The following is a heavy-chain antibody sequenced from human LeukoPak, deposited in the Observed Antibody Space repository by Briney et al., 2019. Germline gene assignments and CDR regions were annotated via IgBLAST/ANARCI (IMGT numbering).Heavy chain of an antibody. V-gene: IGHV3-21*04. CDR2: ISSSSSYI. CDR3: AKDRVVVAATANY. D-gene: IGHD2-15*01. CDR1: GFTFSSYS. J-gene: IGHJ4*02. Sequence: GGSLRLSCAASGFTFSSYSMNWVRQAPGKGLEWVSSISSSSSYIYYADSVKGRFTISRDNSKNTLYLQMNSLRAEDTAVYYCAKDRVVVAATANYWGQGTLVTVSS.